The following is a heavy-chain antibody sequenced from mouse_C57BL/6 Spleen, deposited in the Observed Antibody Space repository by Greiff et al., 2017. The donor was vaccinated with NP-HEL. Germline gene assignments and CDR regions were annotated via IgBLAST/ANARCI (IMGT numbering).Heavy chain of an antibody. V-gene: IGHV1-52*01. CDR3: ARSGNYVKAMDY. CDR1: GYTFTSYW. D-gene: IGHD2-1*01. CDR2: IDPSDSET. J-gene: IGHJ4*01. Sequence: QVQLQQSGAELVRPGSSVKLSCKASGYTFTSYWMHWVKQRPIQGLEWIGNIDPSDSETHYNQKFKDKATLTVDKSSSTAYMQLSSLTSEDSAVYYCARSGNYVKAMDYWGQGTSVTVSS.